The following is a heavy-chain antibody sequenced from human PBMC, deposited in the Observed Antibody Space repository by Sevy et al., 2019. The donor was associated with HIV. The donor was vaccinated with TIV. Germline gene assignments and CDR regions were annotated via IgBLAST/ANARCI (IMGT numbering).Heavy chain of an antibody. Sequence: GGSLRLSCAASGFTFSSYAMSWVRQAPGKGLEWVSAISVSGGSTYYADSVKGRFTISRDNSKNTLYLQMNSLRADDTAVYYGAKPKSGGGSGYSGIFDYWGQGTLVTVSS. CDR2: ISVSGGST. D-gene: IGHD3-22*01. CDR3: AKPKSGGGSGYSGIFDY. CDR1: GFTFSSYA. V-gene: IGHV3-23*01. J-gene: IGHJ4*02.